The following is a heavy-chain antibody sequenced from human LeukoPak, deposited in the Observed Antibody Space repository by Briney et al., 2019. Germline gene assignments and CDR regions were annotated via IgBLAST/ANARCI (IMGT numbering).Heavy chain of an antibody. Sequence: GGSLRLSCAASGFTVSSNYISWVRQAPGKGLEWVSVIYSGGSTYYADSVKGRFTISRDNFKNTLYLQMISLRAEDTAVYYCARGSPRNAFDIWGQGTMVTVSS. V-gene: IGHV3-53*01. J-gene: IGHJ3*02. CDR2: IYSGGST. CDR1: GFTVSSNY. D-gene: IGHD6-13*01. CDR3: ARGSPRNAFDI.